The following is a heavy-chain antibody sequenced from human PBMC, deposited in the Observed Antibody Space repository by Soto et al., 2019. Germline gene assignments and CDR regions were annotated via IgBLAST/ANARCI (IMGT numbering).Heavy chain of an antibody. Sequence: QLQLQESGPGLVKPSETLSLTCTVSGGSISSSSYYWGWIRQPPGKGLEWIGSIYYSGSTYYNPSLKSRVTISVDTSKNQFSLKLSSVTAADTAVYYCAIWSGYYGPHFDYWGQGTLVTVSS. CDR1: GGSISSSSYY. CDR3: AIWSGYYGPHFDY. V-gene: IGHV4-39*01. D-gene: IGHD3-3*01. CDR2: IYYSGST. J-gene: IGHJ4*02.